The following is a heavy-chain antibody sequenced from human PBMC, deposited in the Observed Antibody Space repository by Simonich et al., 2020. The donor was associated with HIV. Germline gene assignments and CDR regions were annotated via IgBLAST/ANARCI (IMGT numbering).Heavy chain of an antibody. CDR2: INHSGST. V-gene: IGHV4-34*01. CDR3: ATTIGDTAMGSSGNYQEYWFDP. D-gene: IGHD5-18*01. J-gene: IGHJ5*02. Sequence: QVQLQQWGAGLLKPSETLSLTCAVYGGSFSGYYWSWIRQPPGKGLGWLGEINHSGSTNYIPSRKGRVPISIDTSKNQFSLKLNSVTAADTAVYYCATTIGDTAMGSSGNYQEYWFDPWGQGTLVTVSS. CDR1: GGSFSGYY.